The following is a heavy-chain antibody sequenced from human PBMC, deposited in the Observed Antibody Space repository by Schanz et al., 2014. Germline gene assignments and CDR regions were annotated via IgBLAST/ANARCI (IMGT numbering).Heavy chain of an antibody. CDR2: IYIGGNT. CDR1: GFSVGNKY. J-gene: IGHJ4*02. Sequence: EVQLVESGGGLVQPGGSLRLSCAASGFSVGNKYMNWVRQAPGKGLEWVSFIYIGGNTYYADSVKGRFTISRDNSKNTVYIQMNSLRAEDTAVYYCARGGPAYYFDDRGQGTLVTVSS. V-gene: IGHV3-66*01. CDR3: ARGGPAYYFDD.